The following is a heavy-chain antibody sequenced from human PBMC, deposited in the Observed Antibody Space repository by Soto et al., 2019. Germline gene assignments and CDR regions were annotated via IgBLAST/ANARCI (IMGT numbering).Heavy chain of an antibody. CDR3: ARPFDY. CDR1: GFTFSSYA. CDR2: ISYDGSNK. Sequence: LSCAASGFTFSSYAMHWVRQAPGKGLEWVAVISYDGSNKYYADSVKGRFTISRDNSKNTLYLQMNSLRAEDTAVYYCARPFDYWGQGTLVTVSS. V-gene: IGHV3-30-3*01. J-gene: IGHJ4*02.